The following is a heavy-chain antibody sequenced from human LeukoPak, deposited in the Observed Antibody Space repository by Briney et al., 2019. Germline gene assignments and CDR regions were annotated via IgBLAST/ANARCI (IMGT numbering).Heavy chain of an antibody. CDR3: AKGFSSSAYFSFDY. Sequence: SLRLSCAAXXFTFDXYAMHWVRHAPGKGLEWVSGISWNSGSIVYADSVKGRFTISRDNAKNSLYLQMNSLRAEDTALYYCAKGFSSSAYFSFDYWGQGTLVTVSS. CDR1: XFTFDXYA. CDR2: ISWNSGSI. V-gene: IGHV3-9*01. J-gene: IGHJ4*02. D-gene: IGHD6-6*01.